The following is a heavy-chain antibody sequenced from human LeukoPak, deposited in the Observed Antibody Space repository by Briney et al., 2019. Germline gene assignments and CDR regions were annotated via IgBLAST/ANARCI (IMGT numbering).Heavy chain of an antibody. J-gene: IGHJ4*02. CDR3: ARELAMAGTFDY. D-gene: IGHD6-19*01. CDR1: GFTVSSNY. Sequence: PGGSLRLSCAASGFTVSSNYMSWVRQAPGKGLEWVSALYSGGSTYYADSVEGRFTISRDNSKNTLYLHLNNLRAEDTAVYYCARELAMAGTFDYWGQGTLVTVS. CDR2: LYSGGST. V-gene: IGHV3-53*01.